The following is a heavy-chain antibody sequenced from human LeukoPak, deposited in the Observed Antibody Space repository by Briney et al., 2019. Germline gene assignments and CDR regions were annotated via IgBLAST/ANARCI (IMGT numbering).Heavy chain of an antibody. CDR2: IIPILGIA. Sequence: GSSVKVSCKASGGTFSSYAISWVRQAPGQGLEWMGRIIPILGIANYAQKFQGRVTITADKSTSTAYMELSSLRSEDTAVYYCASLSYGDYTSTPFPYYYGMDVWGQGTTVTVSS. D-gene: IGHD4-17*01. J-gene: IGHJ6*02. CDR1: GGTFSSYA. V-gene: IGHV1-69*04. CDR3: ASLSYGDYTSTPFPYYYGMDV.